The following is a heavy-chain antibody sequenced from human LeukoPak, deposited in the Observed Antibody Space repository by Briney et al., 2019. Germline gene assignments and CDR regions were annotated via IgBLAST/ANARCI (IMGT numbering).Heavy chain of an antibody. CDR3: ATVGYDDYGGVDH. D-gene: IGHD4-17*01. V-gene: IGHV1-18*01. Sequence: ASLRVSCKPARYTLMSLLLSWVRQAPGQGLEWMGWISPYNGNTNYAQNLQGRVTMTTDTSTNTTYMELRSLRSDDTAVYYCATVGYDDYGGVDHWGQGTLVIVSS. CDR2: ISPYNGNT. J-gene: IGHJ4*02. CDR1: RYTLMSLL.